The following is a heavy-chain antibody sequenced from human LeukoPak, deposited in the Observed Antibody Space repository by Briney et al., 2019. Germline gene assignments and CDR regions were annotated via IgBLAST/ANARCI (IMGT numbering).Heavy chain of an antibody. V-gene: IGHV1-69*05. Sequence: SVKVSCKASGGTFSSYAISWVRQAPGQGLGWMGRIIPIFGTANYAQKFQGRVTITTDESTSTAYMELSSLRSEDTAVYYCAREDIMVGATPHDYWGQGTLVTVSS. CDR1: GGTFSSYA. CDR3: AREDIMVGATPHDY. D-gene: IGHD1-26*01. J-gene: IGHJ4*02. CDR2: IIPIFGTA.